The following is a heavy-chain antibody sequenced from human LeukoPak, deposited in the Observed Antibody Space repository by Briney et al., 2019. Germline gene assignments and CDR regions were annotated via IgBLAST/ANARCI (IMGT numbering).Heavy chain of an antibody. J-gene: IGHJ5*02. CDR3: ARGPTINYGSGSYSWFDP. V-gene: IGHV1-8*01. CDR1: GYTFTSYD. D-gene: IGHD3-10*01. Sequence: ASVKVSCKASGYTFTSYDINWVRQATGQGLEWMGWMNPNSGNTGYAQKFQGRVTMTRNTSISTAYMELSSLRSEDTAVYYCARGPTINYGSGSYSWFDPWGQGTLVTVSS. CDR2: MNPNSGNT.